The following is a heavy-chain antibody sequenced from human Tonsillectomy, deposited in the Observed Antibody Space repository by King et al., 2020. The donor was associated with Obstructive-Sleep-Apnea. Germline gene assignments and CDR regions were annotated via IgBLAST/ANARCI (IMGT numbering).Heavy chain of an antibody. Sequence: VQLVESGGGLVQPGRSLRLSCTASGFTFGDHAMSWFRQAPGKGPEWVGFITGKAYGGTTEYAASVKGRFTISRDDSKSIAYLQMNSLKTEDTAVYFCSSVWYTSGWSQLYYFDYWGQGTLVTVSS. CDR1: GFTFGDHA. CDR2: ITGKAYGGTT. D-gene: IGHD6-19*01. V-gene: IGHV3-49*03. J-gene: IGHJ4*02. CDR3: SSVWYTSGWSQLYYFDY.